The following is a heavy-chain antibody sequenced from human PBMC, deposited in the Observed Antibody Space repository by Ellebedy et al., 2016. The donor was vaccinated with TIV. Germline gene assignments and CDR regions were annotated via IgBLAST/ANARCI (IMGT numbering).Heavy chain of an antibody. CDR1: GFTFGTYA. CDR3: VRDFDY. V-gene: IGHV3-23*01. Sequence: GESLKISXAASGFTFGTYAMSWVRQAPGKGLEWVSTISGSGDRTYYADSVRGRFTISRDNSRNTLYLQMTSLRAEDTAVYYCVRDFDYWGQGTLVTVSS. CDR2: ISGSGDRT. J-gene: IGHJ4*02.